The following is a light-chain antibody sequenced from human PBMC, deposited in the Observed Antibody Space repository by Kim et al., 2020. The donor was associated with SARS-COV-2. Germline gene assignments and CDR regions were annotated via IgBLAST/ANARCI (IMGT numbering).Light chain of an antibody. CDR2: QDS. CDR3: QAWDSTWV. V-gene: IGLV3-1*01. CDR1: KLGDKY. J-gene: IGLJ3*02. Sequence: VSVSPGQTASINCSGEKLGDKYACWYQQKPGQSPVLVIYQDSKRPSGIPERFSGSNSGNTATLTISGTQAMDEADYYCQAWDSTWVFGGGTKLTVL.